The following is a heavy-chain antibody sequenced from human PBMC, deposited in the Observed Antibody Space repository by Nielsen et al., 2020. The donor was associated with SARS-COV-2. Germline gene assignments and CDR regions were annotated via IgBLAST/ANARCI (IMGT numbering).Heavy chain of an antibody. V-gene: IGHV4-4*07. CDR3: ARENAVAGGRYFDY. J-gene: IGHJ4*02. CDR2: IYTSGST. CDR1: GGSISSYY. D-gene: IGHD6-19*01. Sequence: SETLSLTCTVSGGSISSYYWSWIRQPAGKGLEWIGRIYTSGSTNYNPSLKSRVTMSVDTSKNQFSLKLSSVTAADTAVYYCARENAVAGGRYFDYWGQGTLVTVSS.